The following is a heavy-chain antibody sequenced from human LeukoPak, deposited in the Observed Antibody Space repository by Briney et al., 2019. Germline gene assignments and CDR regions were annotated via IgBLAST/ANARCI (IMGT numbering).Heavy chain of an antibody. Sequence: GGSLRLSCAASGFTFSSYAMSWVRQAPGKGLEWVSAISGSGGSTYYADSVKGRFTISRDNFKNTLYLQMNSLRAEDTAVYYCARVHYDFWSGYYSNWFDPWGQGTLVTVSS. V-gene: IGHV3-23*01. J-gene: IGHJ5*02. CDR3: ARVHYDFWSGYYSNWFDP. CDR1: GFTFSSYA. CDR2: ISGSGGST. D-gene: IGHD3-3*01.